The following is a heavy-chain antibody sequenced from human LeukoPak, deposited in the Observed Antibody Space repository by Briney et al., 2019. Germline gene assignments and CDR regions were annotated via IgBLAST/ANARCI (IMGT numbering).Heavy chain of an antibody. Sequence: ASVKVSCKASGYTFTGYYMHWVRQAPGQGLEWMGWMNPNSGNTGYAQKFQGRVTITRNTSISTAYMELSSLRSEDTAVYYCARGSSYKYYYMDVWGKGTTVTVSS. CDR1: GYTFTGYY. CDR3: ARGSSYKYYYMDV. V-gene: IGHV1-8*03. CDR2: MNPNSGNT. D-gene: IGHD6-6*01. J-gene: IGHJ6*03.